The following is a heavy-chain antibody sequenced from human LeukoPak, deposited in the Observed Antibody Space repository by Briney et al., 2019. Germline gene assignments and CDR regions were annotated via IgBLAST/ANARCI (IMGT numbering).Heavy chain of an antibody. D-gene: IGHD6-19*01. J-gene: IGHJ4*02. CDR2: IYSGGST. CDR3: ARDEDSSGWYNY. CDR1: GFTVSSNY. Sequence: GGSLRLSCAASGFTVSSNYMSWVRQAPGKGLEWVSVIYSGGSTYYADSVKGRFTISRDNSKNTLYLQMNSLRAEDTAVYYCARDEDSSGWYNYWGQGTLVTVSS. V-gene: IGHV3-53*01.